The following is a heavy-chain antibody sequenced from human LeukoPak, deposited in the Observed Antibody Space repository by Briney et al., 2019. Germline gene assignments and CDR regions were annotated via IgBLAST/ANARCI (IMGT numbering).Heavy chain of an antibody. CDR1: GFTFSTYA. J-gene: IGHJ4*02. CDR2: ISYDGSNK. Sequence: GGSLRLSCAASGFTFSTYAMHWVRQAPGKGLEWVAVISYDGSNKNYADSVKGRFTISRDKSKNTLYLQMNSLRAEGTSVYYCARSPGILGANYFDYWGQGTLVTVSS. D-gene: IGHD1-26*01. CDR3: ARSPGILGANYFDY. V-gene: IGHV3-30*04.